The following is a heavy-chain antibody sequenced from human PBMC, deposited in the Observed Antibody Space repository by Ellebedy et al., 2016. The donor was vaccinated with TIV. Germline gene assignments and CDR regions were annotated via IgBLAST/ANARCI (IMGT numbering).Heavy chain of an antibody. J-gene: IGHJ3*02. Sequence: GESLNISCAASGFNLDTYSMNWVRQAPGKGLEWLSYISHSSFTIHYADSVRGRFTVSRDNTKNSLYLQMNSLGAEDSSVYYCARDMGWGNERINDAFDIWGQGTMVTVSS. CDR3: ARDMGWGNERINDAFDI. D-gene: IGHD7-27*01. CDR2: ISHSSFTI. V-gene: IGHV3-48*04. CDR1: GFNLDTYS.